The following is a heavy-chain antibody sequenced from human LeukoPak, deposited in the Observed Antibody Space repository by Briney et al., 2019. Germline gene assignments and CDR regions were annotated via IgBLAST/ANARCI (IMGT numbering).Heavy chain of an antibody. CDR1: GYTLTRYH. D-gene: IGHD2-15*01. V-gene: IGHV1-46*01. CDR2: INPSGGGT. Sequence: GPVKVSCKASGYTLTRYHMHWGRQGPGQRLEWMGIINPSGGGTTYAQKFQGRVTMTRDTSTSTVYMELSSLRSEDTAVYYCARGRMGGGNDYWGQGTLVTVSS. CDR3: ARGRMGGGNDY. J-gene: IGHJ4*02.